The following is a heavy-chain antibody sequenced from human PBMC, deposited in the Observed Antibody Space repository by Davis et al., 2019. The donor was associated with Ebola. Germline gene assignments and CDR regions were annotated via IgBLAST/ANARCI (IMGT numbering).Heavy chain of an antibody. CDR1: GFTVDTNY. V-gene: IGHV3-53*01. D-gene: IGHD4-23*01. CDR2: IYSGGTT. CDR3: ARWRIGREYIDL. J-gene: IGHJ4*02. Sequence: GESLKISCAVSGFTVDTNYMTWVRQAPGKGLEWVSSIYSGGTTYCADSVKGRFTVSRDDSDNTLSLQMNSLSAEDTAVYYCARWRIGREYIDLWGQGTQVTVS.